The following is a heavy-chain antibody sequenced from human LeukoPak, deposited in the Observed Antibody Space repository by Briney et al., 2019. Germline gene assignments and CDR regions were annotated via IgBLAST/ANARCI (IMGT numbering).Heavy chain of an antibody. V-gene: IGHV4-31*03. Sequence: LSLTCTVSGGSISSGGYSWSWIRQHPGKGLEGIGYIYYSGSTYYNPSLKSRVTISVDTSKNQFSLKLSSVTAADTAVYYCARELGNNWNYLYYYGMDVWGQGTTVTVSS. J-gene: IGHJ6*02. CDR3: ARELGNNWNYLYYYGMDV. CDR1: GGSISSGGYS. CDR2: IYYSGST. D-gene: IGHD1-7*01.